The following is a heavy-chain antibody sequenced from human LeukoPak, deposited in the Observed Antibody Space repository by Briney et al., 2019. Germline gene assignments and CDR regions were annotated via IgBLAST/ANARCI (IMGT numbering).Heavy chain of an antibody. Sequence: ASVEVSCKASGCSFISYYMHWVRQAPGQGLEWMGIINPSGAVTTYAQKFQGRVTMTRDMSTSTVYMELSSLRSEDTAIYYCSRAFHSSGKGFDYWGQGTQVLVTS. J-gene: IGHJ4*02. V-gene: IGHV1-46*01. CDR2: INPSGAVT. CDR3: SRAFHSSGKGFDY. D-gene: IGHD3-22*01. CDR1: GCSFISYY.